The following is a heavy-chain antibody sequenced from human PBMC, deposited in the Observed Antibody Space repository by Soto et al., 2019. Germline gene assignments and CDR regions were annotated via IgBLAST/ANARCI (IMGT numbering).Heavy chain of an antibody. V-gene: IGHV1-3*01. Sequence: ASVKVSCKASGYSFTTFTTYATQWVRQAPGQSLEWMGWINPGNGNTKYSQKFQGRVTITADESTSTAYMELSSLRSEDTAVYYCAGVTIFGVVIALPQYYYYYGMDVWGQGTTVTVSS. D-gene: IGHD3-3*01. CDR3: AGVTIFGVVIALPQYYYYYGMDV. CDR2: INPGNGNT. J-gene: IGHJ6*02. CDR1: GYSFTTFTTYA.